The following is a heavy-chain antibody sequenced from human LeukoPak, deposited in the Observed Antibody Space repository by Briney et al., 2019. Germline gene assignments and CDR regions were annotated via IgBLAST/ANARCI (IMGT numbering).Heavy chain of an antibody. J-gene: IGHJ4*02. CDR3: ASLSYSSGWYSDSGYFDY. V-gene: IGHV4-4*08. CDR1: GGSISSYY. D-gene: IGHD6-19*01. CDR2: IYTSGST. Sequence: TSETLSLTCTVSGGSISSYYWSWIRQPPGKGLEWIGYIYTSGSTNYNPSLKSRVTMSVDTSKNQFSLKLSSVTAADTAVYYCASLSYSSGWYSDSGYFDYWGQGTLVTVSS.